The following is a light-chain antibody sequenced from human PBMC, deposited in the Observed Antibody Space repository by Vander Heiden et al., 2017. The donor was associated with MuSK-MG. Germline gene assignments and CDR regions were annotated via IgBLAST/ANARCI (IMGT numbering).Light chain of an antibody. CDR3: QKWDRGTLM. J-gene: IGLJ3*02. V-gene: IGLV3-1*01. Sequence: SYDLPQPPSMSVHPGQTANIPCSPDTWSDRYRFWYQQKPGQSPRMIIYQDKKRPSGRPERFSGSNIVNTATLTSSGTQAMDEADCYCQKWDRGTLMFGGGTKLTVL. CDR1: TWSDRY. CDR2: QDK.